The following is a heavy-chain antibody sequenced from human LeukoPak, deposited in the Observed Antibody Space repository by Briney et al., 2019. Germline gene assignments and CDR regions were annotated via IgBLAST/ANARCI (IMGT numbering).Heavy chain of an antibody. D-gene: IGHD3-16*01. CDR1: GFTFSRYG. V-gene: IGHV3-30*19. Sequence: TGRSLRLSCAASGFTFSRYGMHWVRQAPGKGLEWVAFIQHDGSDKNYADSVKGRFAISRDNSKNTLYLQISSLRAEDTAVYYCARPEYAGYAFDSWGQGTLVTVSS. J-gene: IGHJ4*02. CDR3: ARPEYAGYAFDS. CDR2: IQHDGSDK.